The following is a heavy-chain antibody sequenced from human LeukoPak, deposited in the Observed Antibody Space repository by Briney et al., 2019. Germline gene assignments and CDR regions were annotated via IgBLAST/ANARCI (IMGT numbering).Heavy chain of an antibody. J-gene: IGHJ3*02. CDR2: IYTSGGT. CDR1: GGSISSGTYY. Sequence: SETLSLTCTVSGGSISSGTYYWTWIRQPAGKGLEWIGRIYTSGGTNYNPSLKSRVTISVDTSKNQFSLKLRSVIAADTAMYYCAREGSITMVRGVSAFDIWGQGTMVTVSS. V-gene: IGHV4-61*02. CDR3: AREGSITMVRGVSAFDI. D-gene: IGHD3-10*01.